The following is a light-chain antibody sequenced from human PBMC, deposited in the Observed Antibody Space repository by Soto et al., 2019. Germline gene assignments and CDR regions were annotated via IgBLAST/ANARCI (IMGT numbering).Light chain of an antibody. V-gene: IGLV1-40*01. CDR3: QSYDSSLRGVV. CDR2: ASS. J-gene: IGLJ7*01. Sequence: QSVLTQPASVSGAPGQRVTISCTGSSSNIGAEYDVHWYQQLPGAAPNLLIYASSHRPSGVPDRFSGSRSGTSASLAIAGLQAEDEADYYCQSYDSSLRGVVFGGGTQLTVL. CDR1: SSNIGAEYD.